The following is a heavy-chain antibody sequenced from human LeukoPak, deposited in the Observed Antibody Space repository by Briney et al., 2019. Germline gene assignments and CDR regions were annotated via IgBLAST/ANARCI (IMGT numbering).Heavy chain of an antibody. CDR1: GFSLSTSGMC. Sequence: SGPAPVKPTQTLTLTCTFSGFSLSTSGMCVSWIRQPPGKALEWLARIVWDDDKYYSTSLKTRLTISKDTSKNQVVLTMTNMDPVDTATYYCARISVATDAFDIWGQGTMVTVS. D-gene: IGHD3-10*01. V-gene: IGHV2-70*11. J-gene: IGHJ3*02. CDR2: IVWDDDK. CDR3: ARISVATDAFDI.